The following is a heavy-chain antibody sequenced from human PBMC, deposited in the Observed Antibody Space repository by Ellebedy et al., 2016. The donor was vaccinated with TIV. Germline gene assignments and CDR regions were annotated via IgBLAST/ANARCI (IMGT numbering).Heavy chain of an antibody. CDR1: GFTFSDFA. Sequence: PGGSLRLPCAASGFTFSDFAMSWVRQAPGAGLEWVSTISNSGGRTYYADSVEGRFIISRDNSKKTLYLQMNSLRAEDTAVYYCARGRPPDNWGQGTLVTVSS. J-gene: IGHJ4*02. V-gene: IGHV3-23*01. CDR2: ISNSGGRT. CDR3: ARGRPPDN.